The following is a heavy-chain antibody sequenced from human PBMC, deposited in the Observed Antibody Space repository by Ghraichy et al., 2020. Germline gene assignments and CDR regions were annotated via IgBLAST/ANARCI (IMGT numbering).Heavy chain of an antibody. J-gene: IGHJ5*02. V-gene: IGHV1-18*04. CDR1: GYIFTNYD. CDR2: IGAYNGNT. CDR3: ARVVPEITRHFGDYIIAFSKWFDP. D-gene: IGHD4-17*01. Sequence: ASVKVSCKASGYIFTNYDITWVRQAPGQGLEWMGWIGAYNGNTNYAQNFQDRLTMTTDTSTRTAYMELRSLRSDDTAVYYCARVVPEITRHFGDYIIAFSKWFDPWGQGTLVTVSS.